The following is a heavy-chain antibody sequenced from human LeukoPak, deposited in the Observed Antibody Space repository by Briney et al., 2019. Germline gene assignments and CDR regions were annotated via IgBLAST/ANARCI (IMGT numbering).Heavy chain of an antibody. V-gene: IGHV4-38-2*02. J-gene: IGHJ4*02. CDR1: GYPINSGYY. CDR3: ARPYSGSYFDY. D-gene: IGHD1-26*01. Sequence: SETLSLTCTVSGYPINSGYYWGWVRQPPGKGLGWIGSIYHSGSTYYNPSLKSRVTISVDTSKNQFSLKLSSVTAADTAVYYCARPYSGSYFDYWGQGTLVTVSS. CDR2: IYHSGST.